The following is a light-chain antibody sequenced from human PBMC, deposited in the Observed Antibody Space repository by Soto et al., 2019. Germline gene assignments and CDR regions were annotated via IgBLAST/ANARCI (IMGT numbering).Light chain of an antibody. J-gene: IGLJ3*02. V-gene: IGLV3-21*02. CDR2: DDS. CDR1: NIGSKS. Sequence: SYELTQPPLLSLAPGQTATITCGGNNIGSKSVHWYQHKPGQAPVLVVYDDSDRPSGIPERFSGSNSGNTAALTISRVEAGDEADYYCQVWDGSSDHEEWVFGGGTKLTVL. CDR3: QVWDGSSDHEEWV.